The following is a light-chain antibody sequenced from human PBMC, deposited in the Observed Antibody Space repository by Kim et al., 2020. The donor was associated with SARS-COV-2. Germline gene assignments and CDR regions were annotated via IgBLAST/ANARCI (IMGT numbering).Light chain of an antibody. CDR1: TSKHGSKT. CDR3: EAWDDRLNEV. V-gene: IGLV1-44*01. Sequence: PGQRVTVSGCGSTSKHGSKTVNWYQQLPGIAHRPLIYSNNERPSGVPDRFSGFKSGTSASLAISGLQSEDEADYYCEAWDDRLNEVFGGGTQLTVL. J-gene: IGLJ2*01. CDR2: SNN.